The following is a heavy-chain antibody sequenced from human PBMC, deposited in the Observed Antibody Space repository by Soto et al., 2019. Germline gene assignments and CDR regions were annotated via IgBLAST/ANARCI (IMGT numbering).Heavy chain of an antibody. CDR3: TRHITGSFVYGMDV. CDR2: IRSKANSYAT. J-gene: IGHJ6*02. CDR1: GFTFSGSA. D-gene: IGHD1-20*01. Sequence: GGSLRLSCVPSGFTFSGSAMHWVRQASGKGLGWVGRIRSKANSYATAYAASVKGRFTISRDDSKNTAYLQMNSLKTEDTAVYYCTRHITGSFVYGMDVWGQGTTVTVSS. V-gene: IGHV3-73*01.